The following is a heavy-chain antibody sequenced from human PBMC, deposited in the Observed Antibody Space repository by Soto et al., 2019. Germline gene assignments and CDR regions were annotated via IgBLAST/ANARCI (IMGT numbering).Heavy chain of an antibody. CDR2: TSYDGSNK. V-gene: IGHV3-30-3*01. Sequence: QVQLVESGGGVVQPGRSLRLSCAVSGFTFSNYAMHWVRQAPGKGLEWVAVTSYDGSNKYYADSVKGRFTISRDNSKNTLYLQLNSLRPEDTAVYFCARAGLSYCNGGSCYCPVNYHYGMDVWGQGPTVTVSS. CDR3: ARAGLSYCNGGSCYCPVNYHYGMDV. D-gene: IGHD2-15*01. CDR1: GFTFSNYA. J-gene: IGHJ6*02.